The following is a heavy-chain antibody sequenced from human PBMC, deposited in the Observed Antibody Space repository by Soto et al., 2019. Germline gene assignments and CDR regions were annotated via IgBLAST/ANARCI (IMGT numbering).Heavy chain of an antibody. Sequence: GSLRLSCTASGFTFGDYAMSWVRQAPGKGLEWVGFIRSKAYGGTTEYAASVKGRFTISRDDSKSIAYLQMNSLKTEDTAVYYCTRDRRIFDYWGQGTLVTVSS. J-gene: IGHJ4*02. CDR3: TRDRRIFDY. D-gene: IGHD3-10*01. V-gene: IGHV3-49*04. CDR2: IRSKAYGGTT. CDR1: GFTFGDYA.